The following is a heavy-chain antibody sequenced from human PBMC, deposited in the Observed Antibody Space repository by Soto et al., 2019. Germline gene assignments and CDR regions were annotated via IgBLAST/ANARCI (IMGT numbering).Heavy chain of an antibody. V-gene: IGHV1-18*01. J-gene: IGHJ5*02. CDR3: ARDSKVESSWFRAWFDP. CDR1: GYTFTSYG. Sequence: GASVKVSCKASGYTFTSYGISWVRQAPGQGLEWMGWISAYNGNTNYAQKLQGRVTMTTDTSTSTAYMELRSLRSDDTAVYYCARDSKVESSWFRAWFDPWGQGTLVTVSS. CDR2: ISAYNGNT. D-gene: IGHD6-13*01.